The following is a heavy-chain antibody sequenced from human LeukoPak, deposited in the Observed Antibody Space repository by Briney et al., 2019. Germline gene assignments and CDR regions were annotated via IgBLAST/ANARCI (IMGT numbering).Heavy chain of an antibody. CDR3: AREGSQGGGYLSRKYYFDY. D-gene: IGHD5-18*01. J-gene: IGHJ4*02. CDR1: GYTFTSYY. Sequence: ASVEVSCKASGYTFTSYYMHWVRQAPGQGLEWMGIINPSGGSTSYAQKFQGRVTMTRDTSTSTVYMELSSLRSEDTAVYYCAREGSQGGGYLSRKYYFDYWGQRTLVTVSS. V-gene: IGHV1-46*03. CDR2: INPSGGST.